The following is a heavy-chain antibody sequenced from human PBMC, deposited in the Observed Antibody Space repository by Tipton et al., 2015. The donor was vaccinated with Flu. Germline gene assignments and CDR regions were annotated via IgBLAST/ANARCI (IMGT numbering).Heavy chain of an antibody. D-gene: IGHD1-26*01. J-gene: IGHJ4*02. Sequence: TLSLTCTVSGGSISSSSYHWGWIRQPPGMGLEWIGSVYHSGSTYQNPSLESRVTISVDTSKNQFSPTLSSVTAADAAVYFCAREGRNSGGLDSWGQGTLVTVSA. CDR1: GGSISSSSYH. V-gene: IGHV4-39*07. CDR2: VYHSGST. CDR3: AREGRNSGGLDS.